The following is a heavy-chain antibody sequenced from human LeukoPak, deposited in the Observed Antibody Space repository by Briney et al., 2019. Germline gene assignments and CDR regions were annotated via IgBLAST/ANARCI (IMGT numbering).Heavy chain of an antibody. J-gene: IGHJ4*02. CDR1: GGSFSGHY. Sequence: SETLSLTCTVSGGSFSGHYWSWLRQPPGKGLEWIGYMFDTRRTKANPSLESRVTLSADTSKNQLSLRLTSVTAADTAVYYCATIKRGNIFGYFDFWGQGILVTVSS. CDR2: MFDTRRT. V-gene: IGHV4-59*11. CDR3: ATIKRGNIFGYFDF. D-gene: IGHD5-18*01.